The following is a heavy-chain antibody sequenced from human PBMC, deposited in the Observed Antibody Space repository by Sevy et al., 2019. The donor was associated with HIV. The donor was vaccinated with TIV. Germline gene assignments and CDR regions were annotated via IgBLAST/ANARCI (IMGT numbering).Heavy chain of an antibody. CDR1: GFTFSTYA. D-gene: IGHD6-19*01. CDR3: TKDRGAAVAATNFDS. J-gene: IGHJ4*02. CDR2: ITGSGGTT. V-gene: IGHV3-23*01. Sequence: GGSLRLSCAASGFTFSTYAMTWVRQAPGKGLEWVSTITGSGGTTYYADSVKGRFTISRDNSRNTLFLQMNSLKADDTAVYYCTKDRGAAVAATNFDSWGQGTLVTVSS.